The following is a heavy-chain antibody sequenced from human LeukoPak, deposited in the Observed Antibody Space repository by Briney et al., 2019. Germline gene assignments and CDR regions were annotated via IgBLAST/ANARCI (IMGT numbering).Heavy chain of an antibody. CDR1: GYSFTSYW. Sequence: GESLKISCKGSGYSFTSYWIGWVRQMPGKGLEWMGIIYPGDSDTRYSPSFQGQVTISADKSINTAYLQWSSLKASDTAMYYCARDYGDPSNDYYGMDVWGQGTTVTVSS. J-gene: IGHJ6*02. D-gene: IGHD4-17*01. V-gene: IGHV5-51*01. CDR2: IYPGDSDT. CDR3: ARDYGDPSNDYYGMDV.